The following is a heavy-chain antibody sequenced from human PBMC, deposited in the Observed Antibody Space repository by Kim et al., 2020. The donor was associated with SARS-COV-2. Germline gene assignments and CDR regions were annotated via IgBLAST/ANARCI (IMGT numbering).Heavy chain of an antibody. Sequence: SETLSLTCTVSGGSISSSSYYWGWIRQPPGKGLEWIGSIYYSGSTYYNPSLKSRVTISVDTSKNQFSLKLSSVTAADTAVYYCASQTSGYSYDFGFDPWGQGTLVTVSS. V-gene: IGHV4-39*01. J-gene: IGHJ5*02. CDR1: GGSISSSSYY. CDR3: ASQTSGYSYDFGFDP. CDR2: IYYSGST. D-gene: IGHD5-18*01.